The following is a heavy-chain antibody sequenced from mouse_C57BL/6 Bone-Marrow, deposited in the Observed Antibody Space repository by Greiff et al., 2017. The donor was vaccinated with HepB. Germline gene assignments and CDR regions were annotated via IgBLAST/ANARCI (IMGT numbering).Heavy chain of an antibody. CDR1: GYTFTDYE. Sequence: QVQLQQPGAELVKPGASVTLSCKASGYTFTDYEMHWVKQTPVHGLEWIGAIDPETGGTAYNQKFKGKAILTADKSSSTAYMELRSLTSEDSAVYYCTRDSRFAYWGQGTLVTVSA. V-gene: IGHV1-15*01. J-gene: IGHJ3*01. CDR3: TRDSRFAY. CDR2: IDPETGGT. D-gene: IGHD2-12*01.